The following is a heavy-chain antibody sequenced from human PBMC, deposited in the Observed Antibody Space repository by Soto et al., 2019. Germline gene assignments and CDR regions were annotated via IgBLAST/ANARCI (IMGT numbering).Heavy chain of an antibody. Sequence: VGSLRLSCAASGFTFSSYAMSWVRQAPGKGLEWVSAISGSGGSTYYADSVKGRFTISRDNSKNTLYLQMNSLRAEDTAVYYCAKGRDGYSSGWYYWGQGTLATVFS. CDR3: AKGRDGYSSGWYY. D-gene: IGHD6-19*01. V-gene: IGHV3-23*01. CDR1: GFTFSSYA. CDR2: ISGSGGST. J-gene: IGHJ4*02.